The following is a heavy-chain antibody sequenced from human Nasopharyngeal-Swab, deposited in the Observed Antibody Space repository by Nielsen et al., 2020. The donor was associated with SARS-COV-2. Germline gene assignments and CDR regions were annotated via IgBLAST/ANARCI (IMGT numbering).Heavy chain of an antibody. CDR3: ARGWGQNYYDSSGYYPYYFDY. D-gene: IGHD3-22*01. CDR1: GFTFSSYD. Sequence: GGSLRLSCAASGFTFSSYDMHWVRKATGKGLEWVSAIGTAGDTYYPGSVKGRFTISRENAKNSLYLQMNSLRAGDTAVYYCARGWGQNYYDSSGYYPYYFDYWGQGTLVTVSS. J-gene: IGHJ4*02. V-gene: IGHV3-13*01. CDR2: IGTAGDT.